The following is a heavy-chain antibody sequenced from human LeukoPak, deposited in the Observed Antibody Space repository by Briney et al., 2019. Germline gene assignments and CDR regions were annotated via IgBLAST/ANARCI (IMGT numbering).Heavy chain of an antibody. CDR2: IYTSGST. CDR1: GGSISSGSYY. J-gene: IGHJ4*02. Sequence: SETLSLTCTVSGGSISSGSYYWSWIRQPAGKGLEWIGRIYTSGSTNYNPSLKSRVTISVDTSKNQFSLKLSSVTAADTAVYYCARGGRAAALGYWGQGTLVTVSS. CDR3: ARGGRAAALGY. D-gene: IGHD6-13*01. V-gene: IGHV4-61*02.